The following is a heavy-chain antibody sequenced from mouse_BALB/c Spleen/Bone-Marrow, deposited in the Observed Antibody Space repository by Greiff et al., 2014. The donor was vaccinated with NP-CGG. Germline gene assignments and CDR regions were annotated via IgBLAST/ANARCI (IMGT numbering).Heavy chain of an antibody. CDR1: GYTFTTYW. D-gene: IGHD1-2*01. CDR3: AVCGFISTTWYFDV. J-gene: IGHJ1*01. CDR2: IFPGDGDT. V-gene: IGHV1-87*01. Sequence: QVQLKESGAELARPGASVKLSCKASGYTFTTYWMQWVKQRPGQGLEWIGAIFPGDGDTRYTQKFKGKATLTADKSSSTAYMQLSTLASEDSAVYYCAVCGFISTTWYFDVWGEGTTVTVSS.